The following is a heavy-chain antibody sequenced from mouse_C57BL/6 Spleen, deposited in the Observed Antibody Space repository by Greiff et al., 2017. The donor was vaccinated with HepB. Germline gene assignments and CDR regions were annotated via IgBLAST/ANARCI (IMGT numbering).Heavy chain of an antibody. J-gene: IGHJ2*01. D-gene: IGHD4-1*01. CDR2: INPGSGGT. CDR3: ARLETGKDY. V-gene: IGHV1-54*01. CDR1: GYAFTNYL. Sequence: QVQPQQSGAELVRPGTSVKVSCKASGYAFTNYLIEWVKQRPGQGLEWIGVINPGSGGTNYNEKFKGKATLTADKSSSTAYMQLSSLTSEDSAVYFCARLETGKDYWGQGTTLTVSS.